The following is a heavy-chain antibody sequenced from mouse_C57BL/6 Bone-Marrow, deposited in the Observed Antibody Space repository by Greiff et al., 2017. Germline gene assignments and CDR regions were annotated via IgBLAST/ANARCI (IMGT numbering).Heavy chain of an antibody. CDR1: GYTFTSYG. V-gene: IGHV1-81*01. D-gene: IGHD4-1*01. CDR3: ARHWGDY. Sequence: VKLVESGAELARPGASVKLSCKASGYTFTSYGISWVKQRTGQGLEWIGEIYPRSGNTYYNEKFKGKATLTADKSSSTAYMELRSLTSEDSAVYFCARHWGDYWGQGTTLTVSS. J-gene: IGHJ2*01. CDR2: IYPRSGNT.